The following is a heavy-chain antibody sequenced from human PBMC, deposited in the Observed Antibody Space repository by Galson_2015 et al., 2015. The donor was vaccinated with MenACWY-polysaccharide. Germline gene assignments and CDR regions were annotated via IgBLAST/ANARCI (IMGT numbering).Heavy chain of an antibody. V-gene: IGHV3-48*03. CDR1: GSILSGLH. D-gene: IGHD2-21*01. CDR3: VSDRDWAFQI. Sequence: SLRLSCAGSGSILSGLHLNWIRQVPGRGLQWISYIGSGGNIWNAESVKGRFTISRDNAKNSLYLQMNSLRDEDTAVYYCVSDRDWAFQIWGQGTMVTVSS. J-gene: IGHJ3*02. CDR2: IGSGGNI.